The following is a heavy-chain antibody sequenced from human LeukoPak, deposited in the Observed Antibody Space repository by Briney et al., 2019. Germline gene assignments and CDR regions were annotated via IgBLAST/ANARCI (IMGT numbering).Heavy chain of an antibody. J-gene: IGHJ5*02. D-gene: IGHD3-22*01. Sequence: ASVKVSCKASGYTFTNYGISWVRQAPGQGLEWMGWISAYNGNTNYAQKLQGRVTMTTDTSTSTAYTELRSLRSDDTAVYYCARGPGYYYDSSGYYDLGFGPWGQGTLVTVSS. CDR1: GYTFTNYG. CDR3: ARGPGYYYDSSGYYDLGFGP. V-gene: IGHV1-18*01. CDR2: ISAYNGNT.